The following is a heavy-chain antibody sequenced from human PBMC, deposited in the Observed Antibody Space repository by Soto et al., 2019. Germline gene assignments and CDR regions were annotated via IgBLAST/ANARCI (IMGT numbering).Heavy chain of an antibody. V-gene: IGHV1-69*13. Sequence: SVKVSCKDSGGLFSSFAISWVRQAPGQGLEWMGGIIPVFGTTNYAQKFQDRATITADESTNTAYMELSSLRSDGTAMYYCARGGGPYVWFNEFWGQGTQVTVSS. CDR1: GGLFSSFA. CDR2: IIPVFGTT. CDR3: ARGGGPYVWFNEF. D-gene: IGHD3-16*01. J-gene: IGHJ4*02.